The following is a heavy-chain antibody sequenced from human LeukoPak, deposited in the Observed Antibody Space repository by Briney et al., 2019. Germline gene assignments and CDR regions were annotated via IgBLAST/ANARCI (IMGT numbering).Heavy chain of an antibody. Sequence: PSETLSLTCKVSGVSIDSSGFYWGWFRQPPGKGLEWIGSIYYPRTTPYNPSLEVRVTISVDTSKWQVILPLRSVTATDTAVYSCGRHVSSRWDYFNGLDVWGQGTAVTVSS. CDR3: GRHVSSRWDYFNGLDV. J-gene: IGHJ6*02. V-gene: IGHV4-39*01. CDR2: IYYPRTT. CDR1: GVSIDSSGFY. D-gene: IGHD6-19*01.